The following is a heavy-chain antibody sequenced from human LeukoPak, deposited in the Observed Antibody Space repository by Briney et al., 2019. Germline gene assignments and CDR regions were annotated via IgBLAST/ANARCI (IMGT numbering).Heavy chain of an antibody. CDR2: INYSGST. Sequence: KASETLSLTCTVSGGSISSTSYYWGWIRQPPGKGLEWIGSINYSGSTYYNPSLKSRVTLSIDTSKNHFSLNLNSVTAADTAVFYCARDDGGSTGRFDPWGQGTLVTASS. CDR1: GGSISSTSYY. CDR3: ARDDGGSTGRFDP. V-gene: IGHV4-39*07. D-gene: IGHD1-26*01. J-gene: IGHJ5*02.